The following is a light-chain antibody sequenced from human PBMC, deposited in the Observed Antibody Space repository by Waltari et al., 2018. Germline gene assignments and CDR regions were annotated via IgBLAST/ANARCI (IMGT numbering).Light chain of an antibody. Sequence: QPVVTQPPSASGTPGQRVTIPCSGSSSNIESNPGNWYQQLPGRAPRLLIYSNSHRPSGVPDRFSASTSGKSASLAISGLQSDDEGNYYCASWDYSLNGVVYGGGTKLTVL. V-gene: IGLV1-44*01. CDR2: SNS. CDR1: SSNIESNP. CDR3: ASWDYSLNGVV. J-gene: IGLJ2*01.